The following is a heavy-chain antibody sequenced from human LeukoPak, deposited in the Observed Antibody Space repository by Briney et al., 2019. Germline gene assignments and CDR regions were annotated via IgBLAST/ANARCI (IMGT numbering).Heavy chain of an antibody. J-gene: IGHJ4*02. Sequence: PGGSLRLSCAASGFTFSSFHINWVRQAPGKGLEWVSYISSSSSTIYYADSVKGRFTISRDSAKNSLYLQMNSLRDEDTAVYYCASDFDYWGQGTLVTVSS. CDR1: GFTFSSFH. CDR2: ISSSSSTI. V-gene: IGHV3-48*02. CDR3: ASDFDY.